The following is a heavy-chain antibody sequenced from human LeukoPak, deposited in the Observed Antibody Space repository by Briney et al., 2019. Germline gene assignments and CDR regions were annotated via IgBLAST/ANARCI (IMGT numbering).Heavy chain of an antibody. V-gene: IGHV1-18*01. J-gene: IGHJ6*02. D-gene: IGHD3-22*01. CDR2: IRAYNGNT. Sequence: GASVKVSCKDSGYTFTSYGISWVRQAPGQGLEWMGWIRAYNGNTNYAQKLQGRVTMTTDTSTSTAYMELRSLRSDDTAVYYCARVSTYYYDSSLTADYYGMYVWGQGTTVTVSS. CDR3: ARVSTYYYDSSLTADYYGMYV. CDR1: GYTFTSYG.